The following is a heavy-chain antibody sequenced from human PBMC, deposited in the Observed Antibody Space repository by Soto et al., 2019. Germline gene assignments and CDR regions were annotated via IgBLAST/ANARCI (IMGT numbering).Heavy chain of an antibody. CDR1: GDSISSSNNY. CDR2: ISYSGTT. CDR3: ARGRGYSYGLDP. Sequence: QVQLQESGPGLVKPSQTLSLTCTVSGDSISSSNNYWSWIRQPPGEGLEWIGFISYSGTTSYSPYLQSRLAISLDTSKNQLSLSLSSVTAADTAVYYWARGRGYSYGLDPWGQGTLVTVSS. V-gene: IGHV4-30-4*01. D-gene: IGHD5-18*01. J-gene: IGHJ5*02.